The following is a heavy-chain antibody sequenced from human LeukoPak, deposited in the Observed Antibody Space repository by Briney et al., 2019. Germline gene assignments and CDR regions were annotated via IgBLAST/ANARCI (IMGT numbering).Heavy chain of an antibody. CDR3: TIDYYDSSGSYYLPDY. J-gene: IGHJ4*02. CDR2: ISYDGRKM. Sequence: GGSLRLSCVASEFTFSDYGIHRVRQAPGKGLEWVAVISYDGRKMKYADSVKGRFTISRDNSKDTLSLHMNTLRTEDTAVYYCTIDYYDSSGSYYLPDYWGQGTLVTVSS. V-gene: IGHV3-30*03. D-gene: IGHD3-22*01. CDR1: EFTFSDYG.